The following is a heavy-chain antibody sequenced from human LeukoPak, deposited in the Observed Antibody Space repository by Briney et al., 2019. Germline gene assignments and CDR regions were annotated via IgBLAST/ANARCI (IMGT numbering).Heavy chain of an antibody. CDR3: ARRFGGVYTYGPGGWFDP. D-gene: IGHD2-8*01. Sequence: GESLKISCKGSGHSFTTYLIGWVRQMAGKGLEWMGILYPGDSDTRYSPSFQGQVTISADKSISTAYLLWSSLTASDTAKYCCARRFGGVYTYGPGGWFDPWGQGTLVTVSS. V-gene: IGHV5-51*01. CDR2: LYPGDSDT. CDR1: GHSFTTYL. J-gene: IGHJ5*02.